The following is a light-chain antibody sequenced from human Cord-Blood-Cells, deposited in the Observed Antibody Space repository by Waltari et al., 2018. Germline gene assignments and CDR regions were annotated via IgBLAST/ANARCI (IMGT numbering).Light chain of an antibody. CDR3: CSYAGSSTWV. V-gene: IGLV2-23*01. CDR1: RHDVGSYNL. J-gene: IGLJ3*02. Sequence: QSALTHPASVHGLPGPSITISCTGTRHDVGSYNLVSWFQQHPGKAPKLMIYEGSKRPSGVSNRFSGSKSGNTASLTISGLQAEDEADYYCCSYAGSSTWVFGGGTKLTVL. CDR2: EGS.